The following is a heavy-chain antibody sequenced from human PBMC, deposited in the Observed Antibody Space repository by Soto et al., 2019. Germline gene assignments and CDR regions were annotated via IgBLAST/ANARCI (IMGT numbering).Heavy chain of an antibody. CDR1: GFTFSSYG. J-gene: IGHJ6*01. D-gene: IGHD6-13*01. CDR2: ISYDGSNK. Sequence: GRSLRLSCAASGFTFSSYGMHWVRQAPGKGLEWVAVISYDGSNKYYADSVKGRFTISRDNSKNTLYLQMNSLRAEDTAVYYCAKDLLGSSSVMDVWGQGTTVTGSS. V-gene: IGHV3-30*18. CDR3: AKDLLGSSSVMDV.